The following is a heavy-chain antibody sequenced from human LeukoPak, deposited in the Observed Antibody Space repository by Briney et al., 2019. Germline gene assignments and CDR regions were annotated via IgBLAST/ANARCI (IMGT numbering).Heavy chain of an antibody. J-gene: IGHJ4*02. CDR1: GYTFTSYD. Sequence: ASVKVSCKASGYTFTSYDINWVRQATGQGLEWMGWMNPNSGNTGYAQKFQGRVTMTRNTSISTAYMELSSLRSEDTAVYYCATPGTGYYLYYFDYWGQGTLVTVSS. CDR3: ATPGTGYYLYYFDY. V-gene: IGHV1-8*01. CDR2: MNPNSGNT. D-gene: IGHD3-9*01.